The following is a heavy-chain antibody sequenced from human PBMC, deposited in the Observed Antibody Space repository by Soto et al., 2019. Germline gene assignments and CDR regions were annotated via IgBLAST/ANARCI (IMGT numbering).Heavy chain of an antibody. J-gene: IGHJ4*02. Sequence: SGPTLVNPTQTLTLTCTFSGFSLSTTGVGVSWIRQLPGKALQCLALIYWHDDKRYSPSLKSRLAITKVTSKTQVVLTMTNMDPVDTATYYCAQRRRLLSGTYCGLDYWGQGTRVTVSS. D-gene: IGHD1-26*01. CDR3: AQRRRLLSGTYCGLDY. CDR2: IYWHDDK. CDR1: GFSLSTTGVG. V-gene: IGHV2-5*01.